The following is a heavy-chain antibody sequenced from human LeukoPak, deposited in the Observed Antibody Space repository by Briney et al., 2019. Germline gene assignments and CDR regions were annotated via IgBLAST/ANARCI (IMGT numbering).Heavy chain of an antibody. CDR3: ARDNLRFFDY. V-gene: IGHV1-2*02. CDR2: INPTSGAT. Sequence: PXQXLEWMGWINPTSGATNYAQRFQGRVTMTRDTSIRTAYMELSSLRSDDTAVYYCARDNLRFFDYWGQGTLVTVSS. J-gene: IGHJ4*02. D-gene: IGHD1-14*01.